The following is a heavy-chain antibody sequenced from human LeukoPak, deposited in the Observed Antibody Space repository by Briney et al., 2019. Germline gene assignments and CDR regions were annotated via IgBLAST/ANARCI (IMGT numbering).Heavy chain of an antibody. CDR1: RGTFSSYA. D-gene: IGHD4-23*01. Sequence: SVKVSCKASRGTFSSYAISWVRQAPGQGLEWMGGIIPIFGTANYAQKFQGRVTITAYESTSTAYMELSSLRSEDTDVDYCARLTPNGFDPWGEGTLVTVSS. CDR2: IIPIFGTA. V-gene: IGHV1-69*13. J-gene: IGHJ5*02. CDR3: ARLTPNGFDP.